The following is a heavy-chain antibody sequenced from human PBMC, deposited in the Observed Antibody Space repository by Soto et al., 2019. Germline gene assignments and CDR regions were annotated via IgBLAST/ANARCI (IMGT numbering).Heavy chain of an antibody. CDR1: GGTFNSYS. CDR3: TRCGLRYHSIGYYLGIDGMDV. D-gene: IGHD3-22*01. J-gene: IGHJ6*02. Sequence: QVQLVQSGAEVKKPESSVRVSCKASGGTFNSYSITWVRQAPGQGLEWMGGTIPMFGTTTYAEKFQGRVKITSDESTHTAYMELSSLRSDDTAVYYCTRCGLRYHSIGYYLGIDGMDVWGQGTTVIVSS. V-gene: IGHV1-69*05. CDR2: TIPMFGTT.